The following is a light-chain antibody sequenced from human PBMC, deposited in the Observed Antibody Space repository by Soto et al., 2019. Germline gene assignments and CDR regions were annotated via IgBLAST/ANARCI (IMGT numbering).Light chain of an antibody. CDR3: QQTYRSPGT. V-gene: IGKV1-39*01. CDR1: QSISNY. CDR2: AAS. Sequence: DIPMTQSPSSLSASVGDRVTITCRASQSISNYLNWFRQKPGNTPKLLIYAASILQSGVTSRFSARGSGKEFTLTISSLQTEDFATYYCQQTYRSPGTFGQGTKVEI. J-gene: IGKJ1*01.